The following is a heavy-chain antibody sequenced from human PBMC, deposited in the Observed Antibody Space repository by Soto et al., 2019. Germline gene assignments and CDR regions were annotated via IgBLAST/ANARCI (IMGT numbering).Heavy chain of an antibody. J-gene: IGHJ6*02. CDR1: GFSFSTYD. Sequence: EVQLVESGGGLVQPGGSLRLSCAASGFSFSTYDMNWVRQAPGKGLEWVSYISSGGQTIKSTDSVKGRITISRDNAKNSLYLQRSGLRVEVTGVDYCARDPQRGYSGMDVWGQGTTVTVSS. V-gene: IGHV3-48*01. CDR3: ARDPQRGYSGMDV. CDR2: ISSGGQTI. D-gene: IGHD2-2*01.